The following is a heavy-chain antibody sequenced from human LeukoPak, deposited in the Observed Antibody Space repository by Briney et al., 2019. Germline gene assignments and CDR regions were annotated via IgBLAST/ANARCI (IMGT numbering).Heavy chain of an antibody. CDR2: INRNGGST. Sequence: GGSLRLSCEASGFTFDDYGMSWVRQRPGRGLEWASGINRNGGSTDYADSVKGRFTISRDNAKNSHFLQMNSLRVEDTALYYCARGFRNGPFDCWGQGTLVTVSS. J-gene: IGHJ4*02. D-gene: IGHD3-10*01. V-gene: IGHV3-20*04. CDR1: GFTFDDYG. CDR3: ARGFRNGPFDC.